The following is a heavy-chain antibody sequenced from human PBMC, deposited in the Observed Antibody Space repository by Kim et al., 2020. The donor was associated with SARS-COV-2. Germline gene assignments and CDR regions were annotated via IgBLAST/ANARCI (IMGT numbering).Heavy chain of an antibody. CDR3: ARDTCTGGVCYTWFYGMDV. J-gene: IGHJ6*02. CDR2: ISAYNGNT. D-gene: IGHD2-8*02. Sequence: ASVKVSCKASGYTFTSYGISWVRQAPGQGLEWMGWISAYNGNTNYAQKLQGRVTMTTDTSTSTAYMELRSLRSDDTAVYYCARDTCTGGVCYTWFYGMDVWGQGTTVTVSS. CDR1: GYTFTSYG. V-gene: IGHV1-18*01.